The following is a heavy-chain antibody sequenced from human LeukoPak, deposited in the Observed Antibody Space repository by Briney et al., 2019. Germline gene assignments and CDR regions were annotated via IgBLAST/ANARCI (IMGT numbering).Heavy chain of an antibody. CDR3: ARGYSSGWYGVFGY. V-gene: IGHV3-7*01. J-gene: IGHJ4*02. CDR2: IKQDGSEK. Sequence: GGSLRLSCAASGFTFSSYWMSWVRQAPGKGLEWVANIKQDGSEKYYVDSVKGRFTISRDNAKNSLYLQVNSLRAEDTAVYYRARGYSSGWYGVFGYWGQGTLVTVSS. D-gene: IGHD6-19*01. CDR1: GFTFSSYW.